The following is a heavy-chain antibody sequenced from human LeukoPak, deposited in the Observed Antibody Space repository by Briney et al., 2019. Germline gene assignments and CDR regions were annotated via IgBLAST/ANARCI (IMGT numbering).Heavy chain of an antibody. D-gene: IGHD2-15*01. V-gene: IGHV1-18*01. J-gene: IGHJ4*02. CDR2: ISAYNGNT. CDR3: ARSLKASGGSCYRY. Sequence: ASVKVSCKASGYTFTSYGISWVRQAPGQGLEWMGWISAYNGNTNYAQKLQGRVTMTTDTSTSTAYMELRSLRFDDTAVYYCARSLKASGGSCYRYWGQGTLVTVSS. CDR1: GYTFTSYG.